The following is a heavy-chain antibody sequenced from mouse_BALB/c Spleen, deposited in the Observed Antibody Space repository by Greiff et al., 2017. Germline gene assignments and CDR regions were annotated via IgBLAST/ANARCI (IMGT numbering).Heavy chain of an antibody. CDR1: GFTFSSYG. CDR3: ARDDGYYYYFDY. CDR2: INSNGGST. D-gene: IGHD2-3*01. V-gene: IGHV5-6-3*01. J-gene: IGHJ2*01. Sequence: EVMLVESGGGLVQPGGFLKLSCAASGFTFSSYGMSWVRQTPDKRLELVATINSNGGSTYYPDSVKGRFTISRDNAKNTLYLQMSSLKSEDTAMYYCARDDGYYYYFDYWGQGTTLTVSS.